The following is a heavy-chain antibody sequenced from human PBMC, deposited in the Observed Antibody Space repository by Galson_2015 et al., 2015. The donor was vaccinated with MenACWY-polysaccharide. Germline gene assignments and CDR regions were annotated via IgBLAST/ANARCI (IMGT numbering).Heavy chain of an antibody. Sequence: SVKVSCKVSGYTLTELSMHWVRQAPGKGLEWMGGFDPEDGETIYAQKFQGRVTMTEDTSTDTAYMELSSLRSEDTAVYYCATDLPFYSASYGGKDAFDIWGQGTMVTVSS. CDR1: GYTLTELS. J-gene: IGHJ3*02. D-gene: IGHD1-26*01. CDR3: ATDLPFYSASYGGKDAFDI. V-gene: IGHV1-24*01. CDR2: FDPEDGET.